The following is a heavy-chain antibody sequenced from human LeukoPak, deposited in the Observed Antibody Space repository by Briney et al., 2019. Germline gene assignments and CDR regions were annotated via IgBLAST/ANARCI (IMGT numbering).Heavy chain of an antibody. J-gene: IGHJ4*02. Sequence: SETLSLTCAVYGGSFSGYYWSWIRQPPGKGLEWIGYIYYSGSTNYNPSLKSRVTISVDTSKNQFSLKLSSVTAADTAVYYCASGSDDFWSGYYPFDYWGQGTLVTVSS. CDR1: GGSFSGYY. D-gene: IGHD3-3*01. V-gene: IGHV4-59*01. CDR2: IYYSGST. CDR3: ASGSDDFWSGYYPFDY.